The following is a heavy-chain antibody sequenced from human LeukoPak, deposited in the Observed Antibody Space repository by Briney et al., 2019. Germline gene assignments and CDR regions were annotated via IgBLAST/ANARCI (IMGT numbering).Heavy chain of an antibody. J-gene: IGHJ6*03. CDR2: IYTSGST. V-gene: IGHV4-61*02. D-gene: IGHD6-13*01. Sequence: KPSETLSLTCTVSGGSISSGSYYWSWIRQPAGKGLEWIGRIYTSGSTNYNPSLKSRVTISVDTSKNQFSLKLSSVTAADTAVYYCARESLYSSSWYPGYYYYMDVWGKGTTVTISS. CDR1: GGSISSGSYY. CDR3: ARESLYSSSWYPGYYYYMDV.